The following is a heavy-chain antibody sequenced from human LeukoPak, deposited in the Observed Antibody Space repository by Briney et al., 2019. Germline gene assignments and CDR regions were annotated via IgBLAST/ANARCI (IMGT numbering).Heavy chain of an antibody. V-gene: IGHV3-23*01. J-gene: IGHJ4*02. CDR2: ISGSGGST. CDR1: GFTFSSYS. CDR3: AKGRSGYENY. D-gene: IGHD5-12*01. Sequence: GGSLRLSCAASGFTFSSYSMNWVRQAPGKGLEWVSAISGSGGSTYYADSVKGRFTISRDNSKNTLYLQMNSLRAEDTAVYYCAKGRSGYENYWGQGTLVTVSS.